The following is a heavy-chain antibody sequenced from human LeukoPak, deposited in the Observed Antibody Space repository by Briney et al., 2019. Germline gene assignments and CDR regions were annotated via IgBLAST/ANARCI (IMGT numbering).Heavy chain of an antibody. D-gene: IGHD1-26*01. CDR1: GGTFSSYA. CDR3: ARNGGGSQTDDAFDI. V-gene: IGHV1-69*01. J-gene: IGHJ3*02. Sequence: ASVKVSCKASGGTFSSYAISWVRQAPGQGLEWMGGIIPIFGTANYAQKFQGRVTITADESTSTAHMELSSLRSEDTAVYYCARNGGGSQTDDAFDIWGQGTMVTVSS. CDR2: IIPIFGTA.